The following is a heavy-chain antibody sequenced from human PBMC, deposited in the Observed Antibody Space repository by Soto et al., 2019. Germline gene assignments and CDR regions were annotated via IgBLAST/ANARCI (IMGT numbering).Heavy chain of an antibody. Sequence: QLQLQESGPGLVKPSETLSLTCTVSGGSISDDTYYWGWIRQPPGKGLEWIGSIYYSGTSSYNPPLKNRVTMSVVTSKKQLSLRLSSVTAADTAVYYCARLHCHSANCVPPDPWGQGTLVFVSS. CDR3: ARLHCHSANCVPPDP. CDR1: GGSISDDTYY. CDR2: IYYSGTS. J-gene: IGHJ5*02. D-gene: IGHD2-2*01. V-gene: IGHV4-39*01.